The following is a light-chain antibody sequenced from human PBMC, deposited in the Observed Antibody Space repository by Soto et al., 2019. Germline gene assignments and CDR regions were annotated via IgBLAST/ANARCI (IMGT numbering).Light chain of an antibody. Sequence: GDRVTITCRASQRISNWLAWYQQKPGKAPKLVIYRASTLESGVPSRFSGSGSGTEFTLTISSLQPDDFATYFCQQYNSYSGTFGPGTKVDIK. CDR2: RAS. V-gene: IGKV1-5*03. CDR3: QQYNSYSGT. J-gene: IGKJ3*01. CDR1: QRISNW.